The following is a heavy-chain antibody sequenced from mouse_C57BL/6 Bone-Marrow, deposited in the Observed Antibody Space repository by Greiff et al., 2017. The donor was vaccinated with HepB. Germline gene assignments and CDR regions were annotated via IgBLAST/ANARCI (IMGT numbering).Heavy chain of an antibody. Sequence: VKLQESGAELARPGASVKLSCKASGYTFTSYGISWVKQRTGQGLEWIGVIYPRSGNTYYNEKFKGKATRTSDKSSNTAYMELRSLTSEDSAVYVCALSSSDAMDYWGQGTSVTVSS. CDR3: ALSSSDAMDY. J-gene: IGHJ4*01. CDR2: IYPRSGNT. D-gene: IGHD1-1*01. V-gene: IGHV1-81*01. CDR1: GYTFTSYG.